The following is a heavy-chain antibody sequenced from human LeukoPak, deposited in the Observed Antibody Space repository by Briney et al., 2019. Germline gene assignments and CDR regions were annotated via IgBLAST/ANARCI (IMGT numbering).Heavy chain of an antibody. Sequence: KSSGTLSLTCAVSGGSISISDWWSWVRQPPGKGLEWIGEIYHSGSTNYNPSLKSRVTISVDKSKNQFSLKLSSVTAADTAVYYCARDLYIAAAGNWFDPWGQGTLVAVSS. V-gene: IGHV4-4*02. CDR2: IYHSGST. D-gene: IGHD6-13*01. J-gene: IGHJ5*02. CDR3: ARDLYIAAAGNWFDP. CDR1: GGSISISDW.